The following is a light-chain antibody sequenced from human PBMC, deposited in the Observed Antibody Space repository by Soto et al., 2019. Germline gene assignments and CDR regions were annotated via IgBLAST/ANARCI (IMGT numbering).Light chain of an antibody. CDR2: GAS. CDR3: QQYGSSPPWVT. J-gene: IGKJ2*01. V-gene: IGKV3-20*01. Sequence: EIVLTQSPGTLSLSPGERATLSCTASQSVSSSYLAWYQQKPGQAPRLLIYGASSRATGIPDRFSGSGSGTDFTLTISRLEPEDFAVYYCQQYGSSPPWVTFGQGTKLEIK. CDR1: QSVSSSY.